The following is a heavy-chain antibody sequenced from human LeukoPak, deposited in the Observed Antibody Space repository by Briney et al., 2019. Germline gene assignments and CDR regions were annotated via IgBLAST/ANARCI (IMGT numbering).Heavy chain of an antibody. CDR2: ISYDGSNK. D-gene: IGHD6-19*01. V-gene: IGHV3-30-3*01. CDR1: GFTFSSYA. J-gene: IGHJ4*02. Sequence: GGSLRLSCAASGFTFSSYAMHWVRQAPGKGLEWVAVISYDGSNKYYADSVKGRFTISRDNSKNTLYLQMNSLRAEDTAVYYCARDIGAVAGDSPDYWGQGTLVTVSS. CDR3: ARDIGAVAGDSPDY.